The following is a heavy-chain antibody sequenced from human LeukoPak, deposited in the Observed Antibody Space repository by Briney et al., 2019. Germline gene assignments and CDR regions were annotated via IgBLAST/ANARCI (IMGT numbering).Heavy chain of an antibody. V-gene: IGHV3-33*01. CDR2: ILSDGSKE. Sequence: GGSLRLSCAASGFTFSSYGMHWVRQAPGKGLEWVAVILSDGSKEFYTDSVKGRFTISRDNSKNTLYLQMNSLRAEDTAVYYCASDQASDTFTIPFGCWGQGTLVTVSS. CDR1: GFTFSSYG. J-gene: IGHJ4*02. CDR3: ASDQASDTFTIPFGC. D-gene: IGHD3-9*01.